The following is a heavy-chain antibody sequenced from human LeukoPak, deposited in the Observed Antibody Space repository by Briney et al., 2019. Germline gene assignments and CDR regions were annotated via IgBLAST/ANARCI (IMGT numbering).Heavy chain of an antibody. D-gene: IGHD1-26*01. CDR1: GGSISSYY. CDR3: ARGVNSGYFDY. Sequence: SETLSLTCTVSGGSISSYYWTWIRQPPGKGLEWIGYIYYSGSTNYNPSLKSRVTISVDTSKNQFSLKLASVTAADTAVYYCARGVNSGYFDYCGQGTLVTVSS. V-gene: IGHV4-59*01. J-gene: IGHJ4*02. CDR2: IYYSGST.